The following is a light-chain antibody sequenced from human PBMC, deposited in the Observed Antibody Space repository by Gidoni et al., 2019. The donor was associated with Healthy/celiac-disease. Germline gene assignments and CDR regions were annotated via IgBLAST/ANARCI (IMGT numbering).Light chain of an antibody. CDR1: QSVSSY. CDR3: QQRSNSYT. V-gene: IGKV3-11*01. CDR2: DAS. J-gene: IGKJ2*01. Sequence: EIVLPQSPATLSLSPGERATLSCRASQSVSSYLAWYQQKPGQAPRLLIYDASNRATGIPARFSGSGSGTDFTLTISSLEPEDFAVYYCQQRSNSYTFGQGTKLEIK.